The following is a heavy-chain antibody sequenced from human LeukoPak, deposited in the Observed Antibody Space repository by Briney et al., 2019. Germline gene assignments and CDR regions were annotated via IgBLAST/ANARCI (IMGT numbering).Heavy chain of an antibody. CDR3: AKDMDVGDYGSGDYDY. CDR1: GFTFSSYS. CDR2: ISSSSSYI. Sequence: GGSLRLSCAASGFTFSSYSMNWVRQAPGKGLEWVSFISSSSSYIYYADSMKGRFTISRDNAKNSLYLQMNSLRAEDTAVYYCAKDMDVGDYGSGDYDYCGQGTLVTVSS. D-gene: IGHD3-10*01. J-gene: IGHJ4*02. V-gene: IGHV3-21*01.